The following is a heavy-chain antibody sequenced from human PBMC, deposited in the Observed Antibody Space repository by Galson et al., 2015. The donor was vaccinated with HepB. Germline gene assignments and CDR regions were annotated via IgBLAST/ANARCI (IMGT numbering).Heavy chain of an antibody. CDR3: ARVGHYDILTGYLSYMDV. V-gene: IGHV1-69*10. J-gene: IGHJ6*03. Sequence: SVKVSCKASGGTFSRYAISWVRQAPGQGLEWMGGIIPILGIANYAQKFQGRVTITADKSTSTAYMELSSLRSEDTAVYYCARVGHYDILTGYLSYMDVWGKGTTVTVSS. CDR2: IIPILGIA. D-gene: IGHD3-9*01. CDR1: GGTFSRYA.